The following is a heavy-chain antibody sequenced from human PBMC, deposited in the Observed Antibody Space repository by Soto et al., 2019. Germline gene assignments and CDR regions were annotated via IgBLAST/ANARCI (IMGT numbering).Heavy chain of an antibody. CDR2: ISSSSSYT. Sequence: GGSLRLSCAASGFTVSSNYMSWIRQAPGKGLDWVSYISSSSSYTNYADSVKGRFTISRDNAKNSLYLQMNSLRAEGTAVYYCARVVHYYGSGSYYGPYFDYWGQGTLVTVSS. CDR3: ARVVHYYGSGSYYGPYFDY. V-gene: IGHV3-11*05. J-gene: IGHJ4*02. D-gene: IGHD3-10*01. CDR1: GFTVSSNY.